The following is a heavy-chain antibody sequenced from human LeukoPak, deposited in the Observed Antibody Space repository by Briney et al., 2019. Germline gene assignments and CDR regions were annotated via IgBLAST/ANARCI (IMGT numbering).Heavy chain of an antibody. CDR3: ARRLTQYDCFDP. CDR2: TYYRSTWYN. CDR1: GDSVSSNSVT. V-gene: IGHV6-1*01. D-gene: IGHD2-2*01. Sequence: SQTLSLTCAISGDSVSSNSVTWNCIRQSPSRGLEWLGRTYYRSTWYNDYAVSVRGRITVNPDTSKNQFSLHLNSVTPEDTAVYYCARRLTQYDCFDPWGQGILVTVSS. J-gene: IGHJ5*02.